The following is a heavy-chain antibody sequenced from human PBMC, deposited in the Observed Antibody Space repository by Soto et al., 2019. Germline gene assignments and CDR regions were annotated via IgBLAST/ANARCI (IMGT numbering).Heavy chain of an antibody. CDR3: ARDRVDSGWPLFDS. CDR1: GFTFNTYN. V-gene: IGHV3-48*02. CDR2: IDRSGSPI. D-gene: IGHD5-12*01. Sequence: EVQLVESGGGLVQPGGSLRLSCAASGFTFNTYNMNWVRQAPGKGLEWVSFIDRSGSPIYYAASVKGRFIISRDNGKHSLYLQMNSLRDEDTAVYYCARDRVDSGWPLFDSLGQGTVVTVSS. J-gene: IGHJ4*02.